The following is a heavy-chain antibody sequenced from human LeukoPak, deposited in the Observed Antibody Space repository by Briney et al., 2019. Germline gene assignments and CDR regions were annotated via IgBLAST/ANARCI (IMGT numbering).Heavy chain of an antibody. J-gene: IGHJ4*02. D-gene: IGHD3-22*01. CDR1: GGTFSSYA. CDR2: IIPIFGTA. Sequence: SVKVSCKASGGTFSSYAISWVRQAPGQGLEWMGGIIPIFGTANYAQKFQGGVTITTDKSTSTAYMELSSLRSEDTAVYYCARSRDDSSGDYHEAGYWGQGTLVTVSS. CDR3: ARSRDDSSGDYHEAGY. V-gene: IGHV1-69*05.